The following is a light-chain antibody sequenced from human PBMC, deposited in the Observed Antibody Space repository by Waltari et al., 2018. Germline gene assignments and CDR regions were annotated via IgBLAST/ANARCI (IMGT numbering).Light chain of an antibody. CDR3: QQAHTFPPT. CDR2: AAS. CDR1: QGIRSW. J-gene: IGKJ3*01. V-gene: IGKV1-12*01. Sequence: DIQMPQCPSSVSESVGDRVTITCRASQGIRSWLAWYQQRPGKAPKLLIYAASSLQSGVPSRFSGSGSGTDFTLTISSLQPEDFATYYCQQAHTFPPTFGPGTKVHIQ.